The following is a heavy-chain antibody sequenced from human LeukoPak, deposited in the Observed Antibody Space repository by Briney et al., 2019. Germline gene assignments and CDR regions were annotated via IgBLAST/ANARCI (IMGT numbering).Heavy chain of an antibody. V-gene: IGHV1-2*02. CDR1: GYMFNGYH. CDR3: ARGDQYYYYMDV. Sequence: ASVKVSCKASGYMFNGYHMHWVRQAPGQGLEWMGWINPNSGETKYAQKFQGRATMTRDTSIRTGYMELSRLRFDDTAVYCCARGDQYYYYMDVWGKGTTVTVSS. D-gene: IGHD2-2*01. J-gene: IGHJ6*03. CDR2: INPNSGET.